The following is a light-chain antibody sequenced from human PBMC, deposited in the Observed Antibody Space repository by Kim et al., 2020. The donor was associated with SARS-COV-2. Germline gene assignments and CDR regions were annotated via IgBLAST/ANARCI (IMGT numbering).Light chain of an antibody. V-gene: IGLV3-25*03. CDR2: KDS. J-gene: IGLJ2*01. CDR1: ALPKQY. Sequence: SYELTRPPSVSVSPGQTARITCSGDALPKQYAYWYQQKPGQAPVLVIYKDSERPSGIPERFSGSSSGTTVTLTISGVQAEDEADYYCQSADSSGTYYVVFGGGTQLTVL. CDR3: QSADSSGTYYVV.